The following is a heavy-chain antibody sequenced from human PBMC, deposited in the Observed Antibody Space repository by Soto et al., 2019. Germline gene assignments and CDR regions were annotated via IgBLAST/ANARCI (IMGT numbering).Heavy chain of an antibody. V-gene: IGHV3-72*01. CDR2: SRNRPNTYTT. CDR3: ARGPTYYYDSSGYPGGMDV. D-gene: IGHD3-22*01. J-gene: IGHJ6*02. Sequence: GGSLRLSCTASRFTFSDHYMDWVRQAPGKGLEWVGRSRNRPNTYTTEYAASVKGRFTISRDDSKNSLYLQMNSLRTDDTAVYYCARGPTYYYDSSGYPGGMDVWGQGTTVTAP. CDR1: RFTFSDHY.